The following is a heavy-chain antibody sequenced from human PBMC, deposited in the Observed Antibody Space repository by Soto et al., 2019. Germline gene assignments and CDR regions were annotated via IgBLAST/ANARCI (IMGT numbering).Heavy chain of an antibody. Sequence: QVQLVQSGTEVKKPRASVKVSCKASGYTFSSYGIGWVRQAPGQGLEWMGWISAYNGKTHYSQNFQGKVTMTTDTSTSTAYMELRTLRSDDTAVYYCAKADSNYAGRFSYYYMDVWGNGTLVTVSS. CDR3: AKADSNYAGRFSYYYMDV. V-gene: IGHV1-18*04. CDR1: GYTFSSYG. CDR2: ISAYNGKT. D-gene: IGHD4-4*01. J-gene: IGHJ6*03.